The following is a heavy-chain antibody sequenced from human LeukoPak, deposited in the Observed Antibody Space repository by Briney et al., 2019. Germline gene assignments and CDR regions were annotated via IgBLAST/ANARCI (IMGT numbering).Heavy chain of an antibody. CDR1: GFSFSSYS. CDR2: ISSSSSTI. CDR3: ARETIVPFDY. J-gene: IGHJ4*02. D-gene: IGHD3-22*01. Sequence: PGGSLRLSCATSGFSFSSYSMNWVRQAPGKGLEWVSYISSSSSTIYYADSVKGRFTISRDNAKNSLYLQMNSLRDEDTAVYYCARETIVPFDYWGQGILVTVSS. V-gene: IGHV3-48*02.